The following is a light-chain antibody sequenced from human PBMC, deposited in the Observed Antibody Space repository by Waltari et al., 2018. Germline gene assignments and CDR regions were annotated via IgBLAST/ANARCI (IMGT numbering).Light chain of an antibody. CDR2: GAS. CDR3: QNYEGWPPSYT. Sequence: IVMTQSPATLSVSPGERATLSCRASQNVRSNLAWYQQKPGQAPRLLIYGASTRATDVPARFGGSGFGTEFTLTISSLQSEDFAVYYCQNYEGWPPSYTFGQGTKVEI. V-gene: IGKV3-15*01. J-gene: IGKJ2*01. CDR1: QNVRSN.